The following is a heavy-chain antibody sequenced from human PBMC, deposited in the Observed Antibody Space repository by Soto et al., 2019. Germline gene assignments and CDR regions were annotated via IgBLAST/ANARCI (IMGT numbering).Heavy chain of an antibody. D-gene: IGHD6-6*01. V-gene: IGHV3-74*01. CDR1: GFTFSSYW. CDR2: INSDGSST. Sequence: PGGSLRLSCAASGFTFSSYWMHWVRQAPGKGLVWVSRINSDGSSTSYADSVKGRFTISRDNAKNTLYLQMNSLRAEDTAVYYCAREDSSGYYYYGMDVWGQGTTVTVS. CDR3: AREDSSGYYYYGMDV. J-gene: IGHJ6*02.